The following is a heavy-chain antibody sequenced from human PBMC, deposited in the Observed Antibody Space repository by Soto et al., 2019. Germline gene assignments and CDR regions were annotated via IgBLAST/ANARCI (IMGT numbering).Heavy chain of an antibody. D-gene: IGHD2-15*01. Sequence: QVQLQESGPGLVKPSETLSLTCTVSGGSISSYYWSWIRQPPGKGLEWIGYIYYSGSTNYNPSLKSRVTISVDTSKNQFSLKLSSVTAADTAVYYCARGVGYCSGGSCYSWVWFDPWCQGTLVTVSS. CDR2: IYYSGST. V-gene: IGHV4-59*01. CDR3: ARGVGYCSGGSCYSWVWFDP. CDR1: GGSISSYY. J-gene: IGHJ5*02.